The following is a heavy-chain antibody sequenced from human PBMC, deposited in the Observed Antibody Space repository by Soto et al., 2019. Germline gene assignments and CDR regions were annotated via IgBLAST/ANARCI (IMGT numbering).Heavy chain of an antibody. CDR2: TYHRSKWYN. J-gene: IGHJ4*02. V-gene: IGHV6-1*01. CDR3: ARTSGHFDS. D-gene: IGHD6-19*01. CDR1: GDSVSSNSAA. Sequence: QTLSLTCAIAGDSVSSNSAACNWIRRSPSRGLEWLGRTYHRSKWYNDYALSVKSRIAISPDTSKNQFSLQLNSVTPEDTAVYYCARTSGHFDSWGQGTLVTVYS.